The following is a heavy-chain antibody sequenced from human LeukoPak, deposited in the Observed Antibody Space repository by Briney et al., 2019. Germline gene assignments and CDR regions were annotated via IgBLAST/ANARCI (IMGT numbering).Heavy chain of an antibody. D-gene: IGHD3-22*01. Sequence: ASVKVSCKASGSTFSSYAISWVRQAPGQGLEWMGGIIPIFGTANYAQKFQGRVTITTDESTSTAYMELSSLRSEDTAVYYCARTYYYDSSGYYEYDYWGQGTLVTVSS. CDR3: ARTYYYDSSGYYEYDY. V-gene: IGHV1-69*05. J-gene: IGHJ4*02. CDR1: GSTFSSYA. CDR2: IIPIFGTA.